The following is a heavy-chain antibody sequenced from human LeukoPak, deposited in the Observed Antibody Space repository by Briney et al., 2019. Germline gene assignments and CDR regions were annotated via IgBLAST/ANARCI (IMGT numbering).Heavy chain of an antibody. CDR3: TRYNNDHFDY. J-gene: IGHJ4*02. CDR1: GFTFGGYG. CDR2: IAYDGSRA. Sequence: PGRSLRPSCAGSGFTFGGYGMHWFRQTPGKGLEWVAVIAYDGSRAFYADSVKGRFTISSDNSKNTMSVQMDDLRAEDTAVYYCTRYNNDHFDYWGQGTLVPSPQ. D-gene: IGHD1-14*01. V-gene: IGHV3-33*01.